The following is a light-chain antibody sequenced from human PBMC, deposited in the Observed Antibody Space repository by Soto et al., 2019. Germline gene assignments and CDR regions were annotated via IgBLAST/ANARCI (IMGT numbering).Light chain of an antibody. CDR2: WAS. CDR3: QHYYSTVT. CDR1: QTVFHTSYNKDF. J-gene: IGKJ5*01. Sequence: DIVMTQSPDSLSVSLGERATINCKSSQTVFHTSYNKDFLAWYQQKAGQPPKLLFYWASTRESGVPARFSGGGSGTDFSLTISSLQPEYVAVYYCQHYYSTVTFGQGTRLKIK. V-gene: IGKV4-1*01.